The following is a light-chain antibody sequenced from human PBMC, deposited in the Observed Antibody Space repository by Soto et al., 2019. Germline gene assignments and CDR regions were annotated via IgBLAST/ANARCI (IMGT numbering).Light chain of an antibody. CDR3: CSYAGSSTVV. CDR1: TGDVGGHNL. CDR2: DVT. Sequence: QSVLTQPASVSGSPGQPITISCTGTTGDVGGHNLVSWYQQHPNKAPKLIIYDVTERPSGVSHRFSGSKSGNTASLTISGLQAEDEANYYCCSYAGSSTVVFGGGTKVTVL. V-gene: IGLV2-23*02. J-gene: IGLJ2*01.